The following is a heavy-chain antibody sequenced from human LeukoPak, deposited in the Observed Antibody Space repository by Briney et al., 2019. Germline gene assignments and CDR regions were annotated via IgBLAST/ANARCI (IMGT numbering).Heavy chain of an antibody. CDR1: GGSFSGYY. D-gene: IGHD3-9*01. V-gene: IGHV4-34*01. CDR2: INHSGST. Sequence: SETLSLTCAVYGGSFSGYYWSWIRQPPGKGLEWIGEINHSGSTNYNPSLKSRVTISVDTSKNQFSLKLSSVTAADTAVYYCARGYDIFYYWGQGTLVTVSS. CDR3: ARGYDIFYY. J-gene: IGHJ4*02.